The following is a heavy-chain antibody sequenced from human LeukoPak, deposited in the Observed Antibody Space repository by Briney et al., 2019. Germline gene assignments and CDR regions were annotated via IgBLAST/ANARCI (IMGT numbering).Heavy chain of an antibody. J-gene: IGHJ4*02. CDR1: GFTFSSYW. Sequence: PGGSLRLSCAASGFTFSSYWMSWVRQAPGKGLEWVANIKQDGSEKYYVDSVKGRFTISRDNSTDTLYLQMNSLRAEDTAVYYCAKHGSMLVVDRHDYWGQGTLVTVSS. V-gene: IGHV3-7*03. D-gene: IGHD3-22*01. CDR3: AKHGSMLVVDRHDY. CDR2: IKQDGSEK.